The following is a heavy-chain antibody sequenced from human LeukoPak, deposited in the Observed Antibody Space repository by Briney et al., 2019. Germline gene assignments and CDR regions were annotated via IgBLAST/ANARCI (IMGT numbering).Heavy chain of an antibody. CDR3: ARVIAAPNTFDY. V-gene: IGHV3-30*04. CDR1: GFTFSSSA. J-gene: IGHJ4*02. CDR2: VSYDGSDK. D-gene: IGHD6-13*01. Sequence: GGSLRLSCAASGFTFSSSAMHWVRQAPGKGLEWVAVVSYDGSDKYYADSVKGRFTISGDNSKNTLYLQMNSLRAEDTAVYYCARVIAAPNTFDYWGQGTLVSVSS.